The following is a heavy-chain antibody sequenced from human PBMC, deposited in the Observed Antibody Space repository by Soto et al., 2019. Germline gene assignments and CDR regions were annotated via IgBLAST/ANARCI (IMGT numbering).Heavy chain of an antibody. CDR3: ARDSGEVGFYYYGMDV. D-gene: IGHD1-26*01. CDR2: ISYDGSNK. CDR1: GFTFSSYA. Sequence: GGSLRLSCAASGFTFSSYAMHWVRQAPGKGLEWVAVISYDGSNKYYADSVKGRFTISRDNSKNTLYLQMNSLRAEDTAVYYCARDSGEVGFYYYGMDVWGQGTTVTVSS. V-gene: IGHV3-30-3*01. J-gene: IGHJ6*02.